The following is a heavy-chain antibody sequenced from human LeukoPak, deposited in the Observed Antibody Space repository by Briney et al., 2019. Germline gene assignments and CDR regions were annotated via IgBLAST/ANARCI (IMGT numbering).Heavy chain of an antibody. V-gene: IGHV1-2*02. CDR3: VAALPTAPPRLRYFAWLLPFDY. CDR1: GYTFTGYY. CDR2: INPNSGGT. J-gene: IGHJ4*02. D-gene: IGHD3-9*01. Sequence: SVKVSFKASGYTFTGYYMHWVRPAPGQGLEWMGLINPNSGGTNHAQKLQGRVTMTRDKSISIAYMELSRLRFDDTAVYYCVAALPTAPPRLRYFAWLLPFDYWGQGTLVTVSS.